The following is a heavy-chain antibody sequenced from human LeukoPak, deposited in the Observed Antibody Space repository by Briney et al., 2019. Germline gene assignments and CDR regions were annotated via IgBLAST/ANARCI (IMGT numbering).Heavy chain of an antibody. Sequence: GGSLRLSCAASGFTFSRYGMSWVRQAPGKGLEWVSAISGSGGSTYYADSVKGRFTISRDNSKNTLYLQMNSLRAEDTAVYYCAKDGFYGDCGGYFDYWGQGTLVTVSS. J-gene: IGHJ4*02. V-gene: IGHV3-23*01. CDR2: ISGSGGST. CDR1: GFTFSRYG. D-gene: IGHD4-17*01. CDR3: AKDGFYGDCGGYFDY.